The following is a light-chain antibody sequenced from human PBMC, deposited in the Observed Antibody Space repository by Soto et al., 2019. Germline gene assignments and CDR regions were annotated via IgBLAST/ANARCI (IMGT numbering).Light chain of an antibody. J-gene: IGKJ2*01. Sequence: EIVMTQSPATLSVSPGERVTLSCWASQSVSSKLAWYQQKPGQAPRLLIYGASTRATGIPARFSGSGSGTEFTLTISSLQSEDFAVYYCQQYNNWPPYTFGQGTKLEIK. CDR3: QQYNNWPPYT. V-gene: IGKV3-15*01. CDR1: QSVSSK. CDR2: GAS.